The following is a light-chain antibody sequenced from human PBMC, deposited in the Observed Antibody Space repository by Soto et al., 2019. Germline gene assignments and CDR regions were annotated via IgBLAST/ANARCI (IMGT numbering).Light chain of an antibody. Sequence: QLVLTQSSSASASLGSSVKLTCTLSSGHSSYIIAWHQQQPGKAPRYLMKLEGSGSYNKGSGVPDRFSGSSSGADRYLTIANPQFEDAADYYCETWDSNSHTVFGGGTQVTVL. J-gene: IGLJ3*02. CDR1: SGHSSYI. V-gene: IGLV4-60*02. CDR2: LEGSGSY. CDR3: ETWDSNSHTV.